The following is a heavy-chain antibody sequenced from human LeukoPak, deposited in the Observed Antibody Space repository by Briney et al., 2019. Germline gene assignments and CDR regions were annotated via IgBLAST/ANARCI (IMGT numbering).Heavy chain of an antibody. CDR2: IASTSRSM. Sequence: KPGGSLRLSCAASGFAFSDASMHWVRQAPGMGLEWVSSIASTSRSMFYADSAKGRFTISRDNAKDSLYLQMNSLRAEDTAVYYCARLSRDAFDIWGQGTMVTVSS. CDR3: ARLSRDAFDI. V-gene: IGHV3-21*01. CDR1: GFAFSDAS. D-gene: IGHD2/OR15-2a*01. J-gene: IGHJ3*02.